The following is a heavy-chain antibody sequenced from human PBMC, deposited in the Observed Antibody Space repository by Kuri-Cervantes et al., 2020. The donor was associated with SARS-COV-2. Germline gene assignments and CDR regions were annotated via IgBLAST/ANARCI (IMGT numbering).Heavy chain of an antibody. CDR2: VNPAIGTT. CDR3: GRYIWGQRMIDS. J-gene: IGHJ4*02. CDR1: GYTFTGYY. V-gene: IGHV1-2*02. D-gene: IGHD6-25*01. Sequence: ASVKVSCKASGYTFTGYYMHWVRQAPGQGLEWMGWVNPAIGTTNYAQKFQGRVTMTRDTSISTAFIELNRLKSDDTAMYYCGRYIWGQRMIDSWGQGTLVTVSS.